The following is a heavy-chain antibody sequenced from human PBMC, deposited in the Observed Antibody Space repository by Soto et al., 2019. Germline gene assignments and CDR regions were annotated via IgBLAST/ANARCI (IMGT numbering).Heavy chain of an antibody. CDR3: ARAFEQLGAPFPYYGMDV. D-gene: IGHD6-6*01. CDR2: IIPIFGTA. J-gene: IGHJ6*02. CDR1: GGTFSSYA. Sequence: QVQLVQSGAEVKKPGSSVKVSCKASGGTFSSYAISWVRQAPGQGLEWMGGIIPIFGTANYAQKFQGRVTMTADESTSTAYMELSSLRSEDTAVYYCARAFEQLGAPFPYYGMDVWGQGTTVTVSS. V-gene: IGHV1-69*01.